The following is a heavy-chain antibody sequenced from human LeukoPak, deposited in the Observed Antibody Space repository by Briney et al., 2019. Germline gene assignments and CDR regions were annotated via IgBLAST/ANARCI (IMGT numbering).Heavy chain of an antibody. V-gene: IGHV3-30*18. J-gene: IGHJ4*02. CDR2: ISYDGSNK. Sequence: ARSLRLSCAASGFTFSSYGMHWVRQAPGKGLEWVAVISYDGSNKYYADSVKGRFTISRDNSKNTLYLQMNSLRAEDTAVYYCAKERRGVRTDYWGQGTLVTVSS. CDR3: AKERRGVRTDY. CDR1: GFTFSSYG.